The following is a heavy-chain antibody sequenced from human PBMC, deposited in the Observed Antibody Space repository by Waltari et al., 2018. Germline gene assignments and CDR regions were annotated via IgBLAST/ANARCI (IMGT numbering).Heavy chain of an antibody. CDR3: ARVFGYDSSGHFDY. V-gene: IGHV4-59*01. J-gene: IGHJ4*02. D-gene: IGHD3-22*01. Sequence: QVQLQESGPGLVKPSETLSLPCPVSGGSISSYYWSWIRQPPGKGLEWIGYIYYSGSTNYNPSLKSRVTISVDTSKNQFSLKLSSVTAADTAVYYCARVFGYDSSGHFDYWGQGTLVTVSS. CDR1: GGSISSYY. CDR2: IYYSGST.